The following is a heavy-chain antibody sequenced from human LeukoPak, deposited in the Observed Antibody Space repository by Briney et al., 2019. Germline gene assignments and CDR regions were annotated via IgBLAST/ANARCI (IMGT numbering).Heavy chain of an antibody. CDR3: ATSHDSAGND. J-gene: IGHJ4*02. Sequence: PGGSLRLSCAASGFAFSDFWMSWVRQAPGKGLEWVANIRHDGNAKNYVPSVRGRFTISRDNAKNSLYLQMNSLTVEDTAVYYCATSHDSAGNDWGQGTLVTVPS. D-gene: IGHD2-15*01. CDR2: IRHDGNAK. V-gene: IGHV3-7*01. CDR1: GFAFSDFW.